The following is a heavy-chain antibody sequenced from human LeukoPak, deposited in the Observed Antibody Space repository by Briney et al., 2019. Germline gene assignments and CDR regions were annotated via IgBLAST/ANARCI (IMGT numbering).Heavy chain of an antibody. CDR3: ATEATSPDYNYYMDV. D-gene: IGHD2-2*01. CDR1: GGTFSSYA. CDR2: IIPILGIA. V-gene: IGHV1-69*04. J-gene: IGHJ6*03. Sequence: SVKVSCKASGGTFSSYAISWVRQAPGQGLEWMGRIIPILGIANYAQKFQGRVIMTEDTSTDTAYMELSSLRSEDTAVYYCATEATSPDYNYYMDVWGKGTTVTVSS.